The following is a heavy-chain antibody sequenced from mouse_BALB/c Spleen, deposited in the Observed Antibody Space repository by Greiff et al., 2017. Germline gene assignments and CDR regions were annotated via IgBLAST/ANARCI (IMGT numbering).Heavy chain of an antibody. CDR3: ARSRHNYEDLFAY. D-gene: IGHD1-1*01. V-gene: IGHV1-87*01. J-gene: IGHJ3*01. CDR2: IYPGDGDT. CDR1: GYTFTSYW. Sequence: QVQLQQSGAELARPGASVKLSCKASGYTFTSYWMQWVKQRPGQGLEWIGAIYPGDGDTRYTQKFKGKATLTADKSSSTAYMQLSSLASEDSAVYYCARSRHNYEDLFAYWGQGTLVTVSA.